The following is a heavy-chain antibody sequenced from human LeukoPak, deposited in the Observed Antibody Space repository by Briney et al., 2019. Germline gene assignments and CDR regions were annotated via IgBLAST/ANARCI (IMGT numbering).Heavy chain of an antibody. CDR1: GFTFSSYG. Sequence: PGGSLRLSCAASGFTFSSYGMHWVRQAPGKGLEWVAFIRYDGSNKYYADSVKGRFTISRDNSKNTLYLQMNSLRAEDTAVYYCAKDNLVVVPAAPRSTYYYYYYMDVWGKGTTVTISS. CDR3: AKDNLVVVPAAPRSTYYYYYYMDV. D-gene: IGHD2-2*01. J-gene: IGHJ6*03. CDR2: IRYDGSNK. V-gene: IGHV3-30*02.